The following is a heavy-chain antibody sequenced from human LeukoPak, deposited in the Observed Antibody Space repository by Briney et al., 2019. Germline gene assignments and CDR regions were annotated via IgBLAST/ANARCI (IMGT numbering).Heavy chain of an antibody. V-gene: IGHV3-11*01. D-gene: IGHD3-22*01. Sequence: GGSLRLSCAAPGFTFSDYYMSWIRQAPGKGLEWVSYISSSGSTIYYADSVEGRFTISRDNAKNSLYLQMNSLRAEDTAVYYCAREGLHSSGYYANDAFDIWGQGTMVTVSS. CDR1: GFTFSDYY. CDR2: ISSSGSTI. CDR3: AREGLHSSGYYANDAFDI. J-gene: IGHJ3*02.